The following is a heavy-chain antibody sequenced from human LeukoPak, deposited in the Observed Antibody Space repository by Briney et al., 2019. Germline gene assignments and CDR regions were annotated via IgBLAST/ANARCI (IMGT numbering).Heavy chain of an antibody. V-gene: IGHV1-69*01. D-gene: IGHD1-26*01. Sequence: EASVKVFCKASGGTFSSYAISWVRQAPGKGLEWMGGIILIFGTANYAQKFQGRVTITADESTSTAYMELSSLRSEDTAVYYCAREVGNEDYWGQGTLVTVSS. J-gene: IGHJ4*02. CDR3: AREVGNEDY. CDR1: GGTFSSYA. CDR2: IILIFGTA.